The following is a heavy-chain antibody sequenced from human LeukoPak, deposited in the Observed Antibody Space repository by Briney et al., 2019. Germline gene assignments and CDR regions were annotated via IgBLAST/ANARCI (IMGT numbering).Heavy chain of an antibody. D-gene: IGHD2-15*01. V-gene: IGHV1-18*01. J-gene: IGHJ2*01. CDR3: ARGGYCRGGGCSLSWIADRYFDL. Sequence: ASVKVSCKASGYTFNSYGISWVRQAPGQGLEWMGWISAYNGNTNYAQKLQGRVTLTTDTSTSTAYMELRSLRSDDTAVYYCARGGYCRGGGCSLSWIADRYFDLWGRGTLVTVSS. CDR1: GYTFNSYG. CDR2: ISAYNGNT.